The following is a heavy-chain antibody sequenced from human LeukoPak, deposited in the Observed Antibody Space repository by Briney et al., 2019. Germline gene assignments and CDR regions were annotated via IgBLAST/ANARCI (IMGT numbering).Heavy chain of an antibody. CDR2: IYHSGST. V-gene: IGHV4-4*02. D-gene: IGHD2-21*02. CDR1: GDSMISTNW. Sequence: SETLSLTCAVSGDSMISTNWWSWVRQPPGKGLELIGEIYHSGSTNYNPSLKSRVTISVDTSKNQFSLKLSSVTAADTAVYYCASGYCGGACQLGGVDMWGQGTMVTVSS. J-gene: IGHJ3*02. CDR3: ASGYCGGACQLGGVDM.